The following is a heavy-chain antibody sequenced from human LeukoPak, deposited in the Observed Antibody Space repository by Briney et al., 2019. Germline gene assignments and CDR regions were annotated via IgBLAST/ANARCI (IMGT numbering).Heavy chain of an antibody. CDR2: ISSSSYT. D-gene: IGHD3-9*01. CDR3: VRSTLYDILTEYYFDY. J-gene: IGHJ4*02. V-gene: IGHV3-11*03. CDR1: GFTFSDYH. Sequence: GGSLRLSCVASGFTFSDYHMSWIRQAPGKGLEWVSYISSSSYTNYADSVKGRFTISRDSAKNSLYLQMNSLRAEDTAVYYCVRSTLYDILTEYYFDYWGQGTLVTVSS.